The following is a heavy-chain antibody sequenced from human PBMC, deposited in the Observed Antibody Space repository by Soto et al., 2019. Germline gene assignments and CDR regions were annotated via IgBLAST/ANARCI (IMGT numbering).Heavy chain of an antibody. CDR2: IYYSGST. D-gene: IGHD3-16*01. CDR3: ARHGLTAYMVYYFDF. V-gene: IGHV4-59*08. CDR1: GGSISSYY. J-gene: IGHJ4*02. Sequence: PSETLSLTCTVSGGSISSYYWSWIRQPPGKGLEWIGFIYYSGSTNYNPSLKSRVTISVDTSKNQFSLKLSSVTAADTAVYYCARHGLTAYMVYYFDFWGQGTLVTVSS.